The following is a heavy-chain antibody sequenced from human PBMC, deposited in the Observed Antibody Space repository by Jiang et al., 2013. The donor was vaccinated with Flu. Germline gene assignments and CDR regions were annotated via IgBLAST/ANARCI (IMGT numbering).Heavy chain of an antibody. CDR2: IYPADSET. D-gene: IGHD2-15*01. V-gene: IGHV5-51*01. Sequence: GAEVKKPGESLKISCKGSGYSFTSYWIGWVRQMPGKGLELMGIIYPADSETKYNPSFQGQVTISVDKSISTAFLQWTSLKASDSAMYYCASQRYCLGGGCYWGRGGAFDLWGQGTMVTLSS. J-gene: IGHJ3*01. CDR1: GYSFTSYW. CDR3: ASQRYCLGGGCYWGRGGAFDL.